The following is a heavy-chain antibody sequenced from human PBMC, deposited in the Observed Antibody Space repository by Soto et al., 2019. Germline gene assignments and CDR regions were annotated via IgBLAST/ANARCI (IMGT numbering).Heavy chain of an antibody. V-gene: IGHV3-23*01. D-gene: IGHD3-9*01. CDR2: ISGSGVST. CDR1: GFTFSSYA. CDR3: AKEYSDFLTAYYGPLNIYYYYSGMDV. Sequence: PGGSLRLSCAASGFTFSSYAMSWVRQAPGKGLEWVSAISGSGVSTYYADSVKGRFTISRDNSKNTLYLQMNSLRAEDTAVYYCAKEYSDFLTAYYGPLNIYYYYSGMDVWGQGTRVTVSS. J-gene: IGHJ6*02.